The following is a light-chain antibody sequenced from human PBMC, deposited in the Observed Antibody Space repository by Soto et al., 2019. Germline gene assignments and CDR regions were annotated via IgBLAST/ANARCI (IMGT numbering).Light chain of an antibody. CDR2: GAS. J-gene: IGKJ1*01. CDR1: QSLSSY. V-gene: IGKV3-20*01. Sequence: EIVLTQSPATVSLSPGERATLSCWASQSLSSYLAWYQQKPGQAPRLLIYGASSRATGIPDRFSGSGSGTDFTLTISRLEPEDFAVYYCQQYGSSPWTFGQGTKVDIK. CDR3: QQYGSSPWT.